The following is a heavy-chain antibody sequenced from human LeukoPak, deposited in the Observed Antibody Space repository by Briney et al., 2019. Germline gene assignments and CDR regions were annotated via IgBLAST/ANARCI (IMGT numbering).Heavy chain of an antibody. J-gene: IGHJ4*02. Sequence: SETLSLTCTVSGGSISSGDYYWSWIRQPPGKGLEWIGYIYYSGSTYYNPSLKSRVTISVDTSKNQFSLKLSSVTAADTAVYYCARVTRTVNFDYWGQGTLVTVSS. CDR1: GGSISSGDYY. D-gene: IGHD1-14*01. CDR2: IYYSGST. V-gene: IGHV4-30-4*08. CDR3: ARVTRTVNFDY.